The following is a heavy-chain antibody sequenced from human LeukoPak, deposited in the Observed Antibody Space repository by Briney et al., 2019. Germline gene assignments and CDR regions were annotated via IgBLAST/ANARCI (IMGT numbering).Heavy chain of an antibody. D-gene: IGHD3-22*01. V-gene: IGHV1-69*13. CDR1: GGTFSSYA. CDR3: ASTRDYYDSSGYYPSYFDY. Sequence: ASVKVSCKASGGTFSSYAISWVRQAPGQGLEWMGGIIPIFGTANYAQKFQGRVTITADESTSTAYMELSSLRSEDTAVYYCASTRDYYDSSGYYPSYFDYWGQGTLVTVSS. CDR2: IIPIFGTA. J-gene: IGHJ4*02.